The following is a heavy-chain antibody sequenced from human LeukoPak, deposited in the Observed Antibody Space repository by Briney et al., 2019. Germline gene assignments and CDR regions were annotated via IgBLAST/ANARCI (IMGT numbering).Heavy chain of an antibody. CDR1: GFTFGNFG. D-gene: IGHD3-16*01. CDR2: ISGSGYYT. Sequence: TGGSLRLPCEASGSGFTFGNFGMSWVRQAPGKGLEWVSGISGSGYYTYYAGSVKGRFTISRDNSKNTLYIEMDSLRAEDTAVYYCAKDGSWGDYYFYFYMDVWGKGTTVTVSS. J-gene: IGHJ6*03. V-gene: IGHV3-23*01. CDR3: AKDGSWGDYYFYFYMDV.